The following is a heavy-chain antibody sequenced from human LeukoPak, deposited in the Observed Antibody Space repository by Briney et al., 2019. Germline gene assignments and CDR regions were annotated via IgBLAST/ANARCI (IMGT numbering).Heavy chain of an antibody. CDR3: ARDYPLSTRFGDYEGNYFDY. Sequence: ASVKVSCKASGYTFTSYAMNWVRQAPGQGLEWMGWINTNTGNPTYAQGFTGRFVFSLDTSVSTAYLQISSLKAEDTAVYYCARDYPLSTRFGDYEGNYFDYWGQGTLVTVSS. CDR1: GYTFTSYA. CDR2: INTNTGNP. V-gene: IGHV7-4-1*02. D-gene: IGHD4-17*01. J-gene: IGHJ4*02.